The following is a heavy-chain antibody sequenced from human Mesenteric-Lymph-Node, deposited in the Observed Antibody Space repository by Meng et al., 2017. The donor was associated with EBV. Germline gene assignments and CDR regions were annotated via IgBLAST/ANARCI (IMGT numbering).Heavy chain of an antibody. D-gene: IGHD2-2*01. Sequence: QVQLVGSGGGLVKPGGSLRLSCAASCFAFNVYYMIWIRQTTGKGFESLSYLSGISGTIGYADSVRGRFTISRDNAKNSLYLQMNSLRAEDTAVYYCARDLNAHFDYWGQGTLVTVSS. CDR2: LSGISGTI. J-gene: IGHJ4*02. V-gene: IGHV3-11*01. CDR3: ARDLNAHFDY. CDR1: CFAFNVYY.